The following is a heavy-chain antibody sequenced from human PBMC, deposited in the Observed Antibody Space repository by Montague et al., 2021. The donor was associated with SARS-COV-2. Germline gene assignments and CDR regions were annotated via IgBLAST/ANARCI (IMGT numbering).Heavy chain of an antibody. J-gene: IGHJ4*02. Sequence: SETLSLTCTVSGGSISSSSYYWGWIHQPPGKGLEWIGIIYYGGATYYNPSLKSRATISVDTSKHQFSQKLSSVTAAATAVYYWARHKRWRVAAAGRAVDYWGQGTLVTVSA. V-gene: IGHV4-39*01. CDR3: ARHKRWRVAAAGRAVDY. CDR2: IYYGGAT. CDR1: GGSISSSSYY. D-gene: IGHD6-13*01.